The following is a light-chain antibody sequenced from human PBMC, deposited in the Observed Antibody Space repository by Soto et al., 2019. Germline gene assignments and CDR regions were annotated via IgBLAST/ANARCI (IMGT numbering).Light chain of an antibody. J-gene: IGLJ2*01. CDR3: SSYAGSNNFVV. CDR2: EVS. Sequence: QSALTQSPSASGSPGQSVTISCTGTSSDIGGYNYVSWYQQHPGTAPKLMIYEVSQRPSGVPDRFSGSKSGNTASLTVSGLQAEDEADYYCSSYAGSNNFVVFGGGTKVTVL. V-gene: IGLV2-8*01. CDR1: SSDIGGYNY.